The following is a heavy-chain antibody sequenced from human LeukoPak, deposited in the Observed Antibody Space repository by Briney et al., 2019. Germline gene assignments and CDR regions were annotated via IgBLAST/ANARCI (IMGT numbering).Heavy chain of an antibody. V-gene: IGHV3-21*01. Sequence: GGSLRLSCAASGFTFSSSAMNWVRQAPGKGLEWVSSINNVASHIYYAHSVKGRFTISRDNSKNTLYLQMNSLRAEDTAVYYCAKGRSSGCVDYWGQGTLVTVSS. CDR3: AKGRSSGCVDY. CDR2: INNVASHI. D-gene: IGHD6-19*01. CDR1: GFTFSSSA. J-gene: IGHJ4*02.